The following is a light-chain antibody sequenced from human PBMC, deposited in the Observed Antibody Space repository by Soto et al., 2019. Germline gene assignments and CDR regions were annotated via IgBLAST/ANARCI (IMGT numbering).Light chain of an antibody. J-gene: IGKJ1*01. CDR3: QQYGSSPPRT. CDR1: QSVSNDF. CDR2: GAS. V-gene: IGKV3-20*01. Sequence: EIVLTQSPGILSLSPGERATLSCRASQSVSNDFLAWYQQKPGQAPRLLIYGASTRATDVPDRFSGSGSGADFTLTISRLEPEDFAVYYSQQYGSSPPRTFGQGTKVE.